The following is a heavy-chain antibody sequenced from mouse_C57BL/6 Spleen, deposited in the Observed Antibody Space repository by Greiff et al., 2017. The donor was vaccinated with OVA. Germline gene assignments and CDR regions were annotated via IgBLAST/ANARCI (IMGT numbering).Heavy chain of an antibody. Sequence: EVQLQQSGAELVRPGSSVKMSCKTSGYTFTSYGINWVKQRPGQGLEWIGYIYIGNGYTEYNEKFKGKATLTSDTSSSTAYMLLSSLTSEDSAVDFCARRKRRPPDLFDYWGQGTTLTVSS. D-gene: IGHD3-2*02. J-gene: IGHJ2*01. CDR1: GYTFTSYG. V-gene: IGHV1-58*01. CDR2: IYIGNGYT. CDR3: ARRKRRPPDLFDY.